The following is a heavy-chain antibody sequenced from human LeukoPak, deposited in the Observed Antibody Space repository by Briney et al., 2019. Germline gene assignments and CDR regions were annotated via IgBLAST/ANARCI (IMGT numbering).Heavy chain of an antibody. CDR2: ISYSGST. CDR3: ARNSKQQLVYAFDI. V-gene: IGHV4-39*01. D-gene: IGHD6-13*01. Sequence: SETLSLTCTVSGGSISSSGYYWGWIRLPPGKGWEWIGSISYSGSTYYNPSLKSRVTISVDTSKNQFSLRLSSVTAADTAVYYCARNSKQQLVYAFDIWGQGTMVTVSS. J-gene: IGHJ3*02. CDR1: GGSISSSGYY.